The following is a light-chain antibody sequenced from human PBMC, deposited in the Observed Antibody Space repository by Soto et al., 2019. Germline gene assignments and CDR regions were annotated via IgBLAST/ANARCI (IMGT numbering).Light chain of an antibody. CDR2: DAS. J-gene: IGKJ5*01. V-gene: IGKV3-11*01. CDR3: QQRSNWLIT. Sequence: EIVLTQSPATLSLPPGERATLSCRASQSVSIYLAWYQQKPGQAPRLLIYDASNRATGIPARFSGSGSGTDFTLTISSLEPEDFAVYYCQQRSNWLITFGQGTRLEIK. CDR1: QSVSIY.